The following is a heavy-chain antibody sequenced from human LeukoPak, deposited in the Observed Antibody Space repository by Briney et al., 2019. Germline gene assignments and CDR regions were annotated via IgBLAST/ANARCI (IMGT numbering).Heavy chain of an antibody. D-gene: IGHD6-19*01. CDR3: ARDFSSGWYAEDAFDF. V-gene: IGHV3-74*01. CDR2: IKSDGSST. CDR1: GFTFSSYW. J-gene: IGHJ3*01. Sequence: GSLRLSCAASGFTFSSYWMHWVRQGPGKGLVWVSRIKSDGSSTSYADSVKGRFTISRDNAKNTLYLQMNSLRADDTAVYYCARDFSSGWYAEDAFDFWGQGTMVTVSS.